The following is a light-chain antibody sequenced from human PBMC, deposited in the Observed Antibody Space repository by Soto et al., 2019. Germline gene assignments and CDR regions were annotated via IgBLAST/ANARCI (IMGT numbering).Light chain of an antibody. V-gene: IGKV1-5*03. CDR2: KAS. Sequence: DIKMTQSPSTLSGSVGDRVTITCRASQTISSWLAWYQQKPGKAPKLLIYKASTLKSGVPSRFSGSGSGTEFTLTISSLQPDDFATYYCQQYNSYSGTFGQGTKVDI. CDR3: QQYNSYSGT. J-gene: IGKJ1*01. CDR1: QTISSW.